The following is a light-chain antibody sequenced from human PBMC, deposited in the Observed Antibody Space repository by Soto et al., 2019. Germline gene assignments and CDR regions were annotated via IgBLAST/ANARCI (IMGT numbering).Light chain of an antibody. CDR1: QSVSSN. V-gene: IGKV3-15*01. CDR2: GAS. CDR3: QQYNNWPHRT. Sequence: EIVMTQSPATLSVSPGERATLSCRASQSVSSNLAWYQQKPGQAPRLLIYGASTRATGIPARFSGSGSGTEFTLTISSLQSEDFAVYCCQQYNNWPHRTFGQGTKVEIK. J-gene: IGKJ1*01.